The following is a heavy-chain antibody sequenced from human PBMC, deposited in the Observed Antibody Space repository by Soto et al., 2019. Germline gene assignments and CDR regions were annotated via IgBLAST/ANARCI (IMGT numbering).Heavy chain of an antibody. J-gene: IGHJ5*02. CDR1: GFTFSSYS. V-gene: IGHV3-21*01. CDR3: ARDAPESVVVAALQTPNWFDP. D-gene: IGHD2-15*01. Sequence: GGSLRLSCAASGFTFSSYSMNWVRQAPGKGLEWVSSISSSSSYIYYADSVKGRFTISRDNAKNSLYLQMNSLRAEDTAVYYCARDAPESVVVAALQTPNWFDPWGQGTLVTVSS. CDR2: ISSSSSYI.